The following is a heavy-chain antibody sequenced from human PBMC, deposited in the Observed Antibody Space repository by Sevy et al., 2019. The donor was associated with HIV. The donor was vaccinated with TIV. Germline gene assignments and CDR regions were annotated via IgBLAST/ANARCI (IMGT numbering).Heavy chain of an antibody. CDR1: GYSISSGYY. D-gene: IGHD6-19*01. CDR3: ARDRFFFLSGSIHYYYGMDV. Sequence: SESLSLTCAVSGYSISSGYYWGWIRQPPGKGLEWIGSIYHSGSTYYYPSLKSRVTISVDTSKNQFSLKLSSVTAADTAVYYCARDRFFFLSGSIHYYYGMDVWGQGTTVTVSS. V-gene: IGHV4-38-2*02. J-gene: IGHJ6*02. CDR2: IYHSGST.